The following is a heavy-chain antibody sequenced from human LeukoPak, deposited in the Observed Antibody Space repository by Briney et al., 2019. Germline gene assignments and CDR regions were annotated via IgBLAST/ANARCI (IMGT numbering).Heavy chain of an antibody. D-gene: IGHD2-15*01. J-gene: IGHJ4*02. V-gene: IGHV7-4-1*02. CDR1: GYTFTSYA. CDR2: INTNTGNP. CDR3: AVGNIVVVPTY. Sequence: VASVKVSCKASGYTFTSYAMNWVRQAPGQGLEWMGWINTNTGNPTYAQGFTGRFVFSLDTSVSTAYLQISSLKAEDTAVYYCAVGNIVVVPTYWGQGTLVTVSS.